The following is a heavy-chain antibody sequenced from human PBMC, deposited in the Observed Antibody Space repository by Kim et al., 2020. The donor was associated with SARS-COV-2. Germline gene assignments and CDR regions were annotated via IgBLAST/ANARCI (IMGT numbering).Heavy chain of an antibody. CDR2: ISWNSGSI. CDR3: AKDIYGSGPGGFDY. CDR1: GFTFDDYA. D-gene: IGHD3-10*01. V-gene: IGHV3-9*01. J-gene: IGHJ4*02. Sequence: GGSLRLSCAASGFTFDDYAMHWVRQAPGKGLEWVSGISWNSGSIGYADSVKGRFTISRDNAKNSLYLQMNSLRAEDTALYYCAKDIYGSGPGGFDYWGQGTLVTVSS.